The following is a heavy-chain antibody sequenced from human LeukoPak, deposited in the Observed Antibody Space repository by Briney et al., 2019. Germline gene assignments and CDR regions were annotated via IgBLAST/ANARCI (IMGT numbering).Heavy chain of an antibody. V-gene: IGHV5-51*01. J-gene: IGHJ4*02. D-gene: IGHD1-26*01. CDR1: GYNFANSW. Sequence: GESLKISCKGSGYNFANSWIGWVRQMPGKGLAWMGIIYPDDSDTRYSPSFQGQVTISVDTSISTAYLHWTSLKASDSAIFYCARHAGGAKIDYWGQGTLVTVSS. CDR2: IYPDDSDT. CDR3: ARHAGGAKIDY.